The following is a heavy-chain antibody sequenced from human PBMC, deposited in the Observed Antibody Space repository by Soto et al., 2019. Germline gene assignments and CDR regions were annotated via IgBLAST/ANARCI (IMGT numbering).Heavy chain of an antibody. J-gene: IGHJ4*02. V-gene: IGHV3-23*01. D-gene: IGHD3-10*01. CDR2: ISSSGSNT. Sequence: EVQLLDSGGGLVQPGGSLRLSCAASGFTFSNYAMSWVRQAPGKGLDWVSTISSSGSNTYYADSVKGRFSISRDNSKNTVDLEMKNLRAEDTAVYYCAKERLARGIDYWGQGTLVTVSS. CDR3: AKERLARGIDY. CDR1: GFTFSNYA.